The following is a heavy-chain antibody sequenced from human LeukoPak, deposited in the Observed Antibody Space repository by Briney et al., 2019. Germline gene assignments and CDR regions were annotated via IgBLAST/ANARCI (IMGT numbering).Heavy chain of an antibody. CDR3: ARGKIQLWRRPDAFDI. V-gene: IGHV4-34*01. CDR2: INHSGST. D-gene: IGHD5-18*01. Sequence: SEALSLTCAVYGGSFSGYYWSWIRQPPGKGLEWIGEINHSGSTNYNPSLKSRVTISVDTSKNQFSLKLSSVTAADTAVYYCARGKIQLWRRPDAFDIWGQGTMVTVSS. J-gene: IGHJ3*02. CDR1: GGSFSGYY.